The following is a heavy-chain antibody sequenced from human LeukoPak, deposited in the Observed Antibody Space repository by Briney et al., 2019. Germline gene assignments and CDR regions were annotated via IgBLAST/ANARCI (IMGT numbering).Heavy chain of an antibody. J-gene: IGHJ4*02. D-gene: IGHD1-26*01. CDR2: INPSGGIT. Sequence: GASVKVSCKASAYTFSSYYIHWVRQAPGQGLEWMGIINPSGGITTYAQKFEGRVTMTRDTSTSTVDMKLSRLRSEDTAVYYCARYSGSYHTYFDSWGKGTLVTVSS. CDR1: AYTFSSYY. V-gene: IGHV1-46*01. CDR3: ARYSGSYHTYFDS.